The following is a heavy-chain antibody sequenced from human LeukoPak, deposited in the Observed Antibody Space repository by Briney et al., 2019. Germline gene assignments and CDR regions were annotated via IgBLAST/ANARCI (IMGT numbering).Heavy chain of an antibody. CDR3: ARDRDYDFWSGSIDY. Sequence: GGSLRLSCAASGFTFSSYSMNWVRQAPGKGLEWVSSISSSSSYIYYADSVKGRFTISRDSAKNSLYLQMNSLRAEDTAVYYCARDRDYDFWSGSIDYWGQGTLVTVSS. CDR1: GFTFSSYS. D-gene: IGHD3-3*01. V-gene: IGHV3-21*04. J-gene: IGHJ4*02. CDR2: ISSSSSYI.